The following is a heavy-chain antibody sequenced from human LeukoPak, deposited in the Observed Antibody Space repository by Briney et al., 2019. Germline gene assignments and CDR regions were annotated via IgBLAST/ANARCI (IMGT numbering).Heavy chain of an antibody. D-gene: IGHD2-21*02. J-gene: IGHJ6*03. CDR2: ISSTSTYI. CDR1: GFSFRSYS. CDR3: ASPTDFYYYYYMDV. Sequence: PGGSLRLSCAASGFSFRSYSMNWVRQAPGKGLEWVSSISSTSTYIYYADSVKGRFTISRDNAKNSLYLQMNSLRAEDTAVYYCASPTDFYYYYYMDVWGKGTMVTVSS. V-gene: IGHV3-21*01.